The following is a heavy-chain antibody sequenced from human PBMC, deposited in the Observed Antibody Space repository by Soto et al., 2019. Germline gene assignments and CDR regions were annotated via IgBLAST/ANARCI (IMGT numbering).Heavy chain of an antibody. Sequence: GGSLRLSCAASGFSLRSYAVTWARQVPGKGLEWVSVISGTAESIYYVDSVKGRFTISRDNSRNTVYLKMNFLRAEDTALYYCAKLPIIRGNALDLWGQGTMVTVSS. J-gene: IGHJ3*01. CDR1: GFSLRSYA. V-gene: IGHV3-23*01. CDR2: ISGTAESI. CDR3: AKLPIIRGNALDL. D-gene: IGHD3-10*01.